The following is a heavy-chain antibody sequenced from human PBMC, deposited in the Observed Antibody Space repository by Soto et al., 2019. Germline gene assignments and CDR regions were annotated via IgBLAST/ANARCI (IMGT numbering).Heavy chain of an antibody. CDR3: ARGGTGELSSLYYYYMDV. V-gene: IGHV1-3*01. CDR2: INAGNGNT. D-gene: IGHD3-10*01. CDR1: GYTFTSYA. Sequence: ASVKVSCKASGYTFTSYAMHWVRQAPGQRLEWMGWINAGNGNTKYSQKFQGRVTITRDTSASTAYMELSSLRSEDTAVYYCARGGTGELSSLYYYYMDVWDKGTTVTVSS. J-gene: IGHJ6*03.